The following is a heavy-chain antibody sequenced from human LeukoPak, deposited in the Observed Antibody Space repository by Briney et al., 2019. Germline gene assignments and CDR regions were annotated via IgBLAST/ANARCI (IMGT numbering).Heavy chain of an antibody. CDR3: ARETTVTSETRFDY. V-gene: IGHV3-30*09. J-gene: IGHJ4*02. D-gene: IGHD4-17*01. CDR2: ISYDGSSK. Sequence: PGGSLRLSCAPSGFTFSRHAMHWVRQAPGKGLEWVAVISYDGSSKSYADSVKGRFAISRDNSKNTLYLQMNSLRAEDTAVYYCARETTVTSETRFDYWGQGTLVTVSS. CDR1: GFTFSRHA.